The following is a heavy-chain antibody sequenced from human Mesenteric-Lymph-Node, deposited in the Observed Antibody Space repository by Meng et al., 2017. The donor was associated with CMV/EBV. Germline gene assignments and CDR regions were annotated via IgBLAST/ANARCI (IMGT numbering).Heavy chain of an antibody. CDR2: INVAKDQT. D-gene: IGHD2-15*01. J-gene: IGHJ4*02. CDR3: ARDRPYCSDGDCFSDYFDY. Sequence: PGRRPEWMGWINVAKDQTKHSQHFQGRVTITSDTSATTVCLGVTSLRSEDTGVYYCARDRPYCSDGDCFSDYFDYWSLGTLVTVSS. V-gene: IGHV1-3*01.